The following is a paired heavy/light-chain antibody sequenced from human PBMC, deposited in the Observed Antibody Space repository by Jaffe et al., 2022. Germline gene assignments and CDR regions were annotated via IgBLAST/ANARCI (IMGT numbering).Light chain of an antibody. CDR1: SSDVGDYDL. J-gene: IGLJ3*02. Sequence: QSALTQPASVSGSPGQSITISCTGTSSDVGDYDLVSWYQHHPGKAPKLVIFEVTKRPSGVSARFSGSKSGNTASLTISGLQAEDEADYFCCSYAGSPTFVLFGGGTKLTVL. CDR2: EVT. V-gene: IGLV2-23*02. CDR3: CSYAGSPTFVL.
Heavy chain of an antibody. V-gene: IGHV4-38-2*01. D-gene: IGHD5-12*01. Sequence: QVQLHESGPGLVKPSETLSLTCGVSGYSISTNYYWAWIRQPPGKGLEWLGSMFHGGSTYYNPSLKSRVTISIDTSKNQFSLRLRSVTAADTAVYYCARRGVATVDFDYWGQGTLVTVSS. CDR1: GYSISTNYY. CDR3: ARRGVATVDFDY. CDR2: MFHGGST. J-gene: IGHJ4*02.